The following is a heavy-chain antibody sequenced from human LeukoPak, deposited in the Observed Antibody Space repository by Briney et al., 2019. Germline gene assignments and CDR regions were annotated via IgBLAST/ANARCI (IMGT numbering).Heavy chain of an antibody. CDR1: GFTFSSYA. CDR2: ISYDGSNK. Sequence: GGSLRLSCAAPGFTFSSYAMHWVRQAPGKGLEWVAVISYDGSNKYYADSVKGRFTISRDNSKNTLYLQMNSLRAEDTAVYYCARDHLVRGVIVGANWFDPWGQGTLVTVSS. J-gene: IGHJ5*02. V-gene: IGHV3-30*04. CDR3: ARDHLVRGVIVGANWFDP. D-gene: IGHD3-10*01.